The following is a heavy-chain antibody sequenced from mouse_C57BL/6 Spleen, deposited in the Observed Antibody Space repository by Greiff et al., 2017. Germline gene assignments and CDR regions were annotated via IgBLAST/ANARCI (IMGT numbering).Heavy chain of an antibody. D-gene: IGHD4-1*01. J-gene: IGHJ2*01. V-gene: IGHV1-55*01. CDR3: ARGKLTGTPVYYFDY. CDR2: IYPGSGST. CDR1: GYTFTSYW. Sequence: VQLQQPGAELVKPGASVKMSCKASGYTFTSYWITWVKQRPGQGLEWIGDIYPGSGSTNYNEKFKSKATLTVDTSSSTAYMQLSSLTSEDSAVYYCARGKLTGTPVYYFDYWGQGTTLTVSS.